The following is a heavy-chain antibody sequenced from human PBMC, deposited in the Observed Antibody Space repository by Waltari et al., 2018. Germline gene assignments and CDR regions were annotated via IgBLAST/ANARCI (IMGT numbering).Heavy chain of an antibody. CDR2: FIPIFGTA. CDR3: ARAPSWAWAEWFIDY. J-gene: IGHJ4*02. CDR1: GGTFSSYA. Sequence: QVQLVQSGAEVKKPGSSVKVSCKASGGTFSSYAISWVRQAPGQGLEWMGGFIPIFGTANYAPKFQGRVTSTADESTSTAYMELSSLRSEDTAVYYCARAPSWAWAEWFIDYWGQGTLVTVSS. V-gene: IGHV1-69*01. D-gene: IGHD3-3*01.